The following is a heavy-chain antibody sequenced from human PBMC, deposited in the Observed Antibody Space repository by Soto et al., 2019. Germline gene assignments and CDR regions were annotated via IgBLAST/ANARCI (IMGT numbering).Heavy chain of an antibody. CDR3: ARGYCSGGSCYSSDY. CDR2: ISSSSSYI. V-gene: IGHV3-21*01. J-gene: IGHJ4*02. Sequence: EVQLVESGGGLVKPGGSLRLSCAASGFTFSSYSMNWVRQAPGKGLEWVSSISSSSSYIYYADSVKGRVTISRDNAKNSLYLQMNSLRAEDTAVYYCARGYCSGGSCYSSDYWGQGTLVTVSS. D-gene: IGHD2-15*01. CDR1: GFTFSSYS.